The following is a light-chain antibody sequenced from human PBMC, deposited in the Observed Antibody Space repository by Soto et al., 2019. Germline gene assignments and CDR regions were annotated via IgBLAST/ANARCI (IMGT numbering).Light chain of an antibody. V-gene: IGLV5-37*01. CDR2: YYSDSDK. CDR3: MIWPSNAVV. Sequence: QSVLTQPPSSSASPGESASLTCTLPSDINVGSYNIYWYQQKPGSPPRYLLYYYSDSDKGQGSGVPSRFSGSKDASANTWILLISGLQSEDEADYYCMIWPSNAVVFGGGTKLTVL. J-gene: IGLJ2*01. CDR1: SDINVGSYN.